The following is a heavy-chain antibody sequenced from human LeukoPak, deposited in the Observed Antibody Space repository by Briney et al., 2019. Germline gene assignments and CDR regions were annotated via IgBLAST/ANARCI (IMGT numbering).Heavy chain of an antibody. D-gene: IGHD3-16*01. CDR1: GFTLSSYA. Sequence: GGSLRLSCAASGFTLSSYAMSWVRQAPGQGLEWVSCISGSGGSTHYADSVKGRFTISRDNSKNTLYLQMNSLRAEETAVYYCAKVSVTTLGGIDYWGQGTLVTVSS. J-gene: IGHJ4*02. CDR2: ISGSGGST. CDR3: AKVSVTTLGGIDY. V-gene: IGHV3-23*01.